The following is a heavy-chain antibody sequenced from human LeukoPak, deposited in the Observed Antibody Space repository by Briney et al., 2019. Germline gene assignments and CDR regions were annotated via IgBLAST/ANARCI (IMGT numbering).Heavy chain of an antibody. CDR2: ISRSGNTI. V-gene: IGHV3-11*04. CDR1: GFTFSNYY. J-gene: IGHJ4*02. CDR3: ARGYGSSWYYFDY. D-gene: IGHD6-13*01. Sequence: PGGSLRLSCADSGFTFSNYYMNWIHQAPGKGLEWVSYISRSGNTIYCADSVKGRFTISRDNAKNSLYLQMNSLRAEDTAVYYCARGYGSSWYYFDYWGQGALVTVSS.